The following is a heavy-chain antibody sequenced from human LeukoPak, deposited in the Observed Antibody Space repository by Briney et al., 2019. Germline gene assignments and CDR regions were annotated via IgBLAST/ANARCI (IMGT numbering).Heavy chain of an antibody. CDR3: AGDRPLDADDYYGFYYFDY. J-gene: IGHJ4*02. V-gene: IGHV1-2*02. Sequence: ASVKVSCKASGYTFTGYYMHWVRQAPGQGLEWMGWFTPNSGGTNHAQKFQGRVTMTRDTSISTAYMELSRLRSDDTAVYYCAGDRPLDADDYYGFYYFDYWGQRTLVTVSS. CDR2: FTPNSGGT. D-gene: IGHD3-10*01. CDR1: GYTFTGYY.